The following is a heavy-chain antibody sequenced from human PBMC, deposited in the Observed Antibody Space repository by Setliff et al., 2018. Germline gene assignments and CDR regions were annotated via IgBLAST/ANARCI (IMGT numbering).Heavy chain of an antibody. Sequence: VASVKVSCKASGYPFTSYDIHWLRLTSGQGLEWMGWLNPSSGDTGFAPKFQGRVTVTRDTSINTANMELSRLTSEDTAVYYCARGRTRTSTIFGIVSLSPWGDGTTVTVSS. J-gene: IGHJ6*04. D-gene: IGHD3-3*01. V-gene: IGHV1-8*02. CDR3: ARGRTRTSTIFGIVSLSP. CDR1: GYPFTSYD. CDR2: LNPSSGDT.